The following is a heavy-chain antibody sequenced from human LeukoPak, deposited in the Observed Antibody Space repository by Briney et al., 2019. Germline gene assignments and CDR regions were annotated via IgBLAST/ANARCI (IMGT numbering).Heavy chain of an antibody. V-gene: IGHV4-59*08. J-gene: IGHJ6*02. CDR2: IYHSGST. CDR3: VRHAATRHNYGMDV. D-gene: IGHD6-13*01. CDR1: GGSISYYY. Sequence: SETLSLTCTVSGGSISYYYWSWIRQPPGKGLEWIGHIYHSGSTNYDPSFKSRVTISVDTSKNHFSLYLSSVTAADTAVYYCVRHAATRHNYGMDVWGQGTTVTVSS.